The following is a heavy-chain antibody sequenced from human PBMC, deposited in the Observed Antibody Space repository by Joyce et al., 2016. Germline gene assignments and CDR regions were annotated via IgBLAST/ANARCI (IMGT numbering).Heavy chain of an antibody. Sequence: QVQLQESGPGLVKPSGTLSLTCAVSGGSISSAHWWSWVRQPPGKGLEWIGEIYLGGSTTHNPSLMSRVTISVDKSKNQLSLKMNSVTAADTAVYYCARNGAYSQDSWGQGTLVTVSS. CDR2: IYLGGST. J-gene: IGHJ5*01. CDR1: GGSISSAHW. V-gene: IGHV4-4*02. D-gene: IGHD5-12*01. CDR3: ARNGAYSQDS.